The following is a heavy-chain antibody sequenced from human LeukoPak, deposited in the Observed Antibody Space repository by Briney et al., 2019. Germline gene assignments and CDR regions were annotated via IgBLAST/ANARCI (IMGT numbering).Heavy chain of an antibody. V-gene: IGHV3-7*01. CDR1: GFTFSSYW. Sequence: GGSLRLSCAASGFTFSSYWMSWVRQAPGKGLEWVANIKQDGSEKYYVDSVKGRFTISRDNAKNSLYLQMNSLRAEDTAVYYCARSAGQGRYFDWFLFWIFGYWGQGTLVTVSS. D-gene: IGHD3-9*01. J-gene: IGHJ4*02. CDR2: IKQDGSEK. CDR3: ARSAGQGRYFDWFLFWIFGY.